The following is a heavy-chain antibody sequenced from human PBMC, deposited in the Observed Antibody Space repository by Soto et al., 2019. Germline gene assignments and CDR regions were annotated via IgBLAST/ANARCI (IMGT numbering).Heavy chain of an antibody. CDR3: VEGQYYFDF. J-gene: IGHJ4*02. CDR1: GFPFSSYG. V-gene: IGHV3-30*03. Sequence: QVQLVESGGGVVQPGRSLRLSCAASGFPFSSYGMHWVREAPGKGLEWVAVISYDGSNKYYADSVKGRFTISRDNSASTLYLQMNSLRPEDNALYYCVEGQYYFDFRGQGTLVTVSP. CDR2: ISYDGSNK.